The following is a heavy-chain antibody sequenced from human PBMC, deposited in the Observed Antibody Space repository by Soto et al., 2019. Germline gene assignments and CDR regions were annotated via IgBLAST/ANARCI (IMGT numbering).Heavy chain of an antibody. D-gene: IGHD3-3*01. CDR3: ARGPDYDFWSGYYYGYYYYGMDV. CDR1: GYTFTSYD. CDR2: MNPNRGNT. J-gene: IGHJ6*02. V-gene: IGHV1-8*01. Sequence: ASVKVSCKASGYTFTSYDINWVRQATGQGLEWMGWMNPNRGNTGYAQKFQVRVTMTRNTSISTAYMELSSLRSEDTAVYYCARGPDYDFWSGYYYGYYYYGMDVWGQGTTVTVSS.